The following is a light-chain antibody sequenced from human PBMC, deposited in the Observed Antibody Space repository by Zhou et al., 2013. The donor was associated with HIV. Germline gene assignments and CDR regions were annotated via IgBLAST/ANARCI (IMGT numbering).Light chain of an antibody. V-gene: IGKV3-20*01. CDR3: QQYSSLPWT. J-gene: IGKJ1*01. Sequence: EIVLTQSPGTLSLSPGGRATLSCRASQSVSSNYLAWYQQKPGQAPRLLIYGASSRAAGIPDRFSGSGSGTEFTLTISRLEPEDFAVYYCQQYSSLPWTFGQGSKVEIK. CDR1: QSVSSNY. CDR2: GAS.